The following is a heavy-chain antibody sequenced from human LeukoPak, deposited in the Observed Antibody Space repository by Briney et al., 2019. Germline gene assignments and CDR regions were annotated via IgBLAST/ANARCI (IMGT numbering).Heavy chain of an antibody. V-gene: IGHV5-51*01. CDR1: GYSFTSYW. CDR2: IYPGDSGT. CDR3: ARLVEYSSSWYFQNYYYYYMDV. J-gene: IGHJ6*03. D-gene: IGHD6-13*01. Sequence: GESLKISCKGSGYSFTSYWIGWVRQMPGKDLVWLVVIYPGDSGTSYSPSFQGQVTISADKSISTASLQWSSLKAADTAVYYCARLVEYSSSWYFQNYYYYYMDVWGKGTTVSISS.